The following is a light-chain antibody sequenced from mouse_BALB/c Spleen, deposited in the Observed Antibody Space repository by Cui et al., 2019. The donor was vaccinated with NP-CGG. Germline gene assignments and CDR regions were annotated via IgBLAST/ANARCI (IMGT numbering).Light chain of an antibody. J-gene: IGLJ1*01. V-gene: IGLV1*01. CDR2: GTN. CDR3: ALWYSNHWV. Sequence: QAFVAQESVLLTSPGQTVTLTCRSGTGAVTTSNYANWVQEKPDHLFTGLIGGTNNRAPGVPARFSGSLIGDKAALTITGAQTEDEAIYFCALWYSNHWVFGGGTKLTVL. CDR1: TGAVTTSNY.